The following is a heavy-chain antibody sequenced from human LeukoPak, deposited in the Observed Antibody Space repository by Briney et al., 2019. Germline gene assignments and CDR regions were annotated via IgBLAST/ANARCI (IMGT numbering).Heavy chain of an antibody. Sequence: GGSLRLSCTASGFIFRDYVMSWVRQAPGKGLEWVSGIDGSGGRSEKAYYADSVKGRFTISRDNSKNTLFLQMNSLRAEDTAIYYCAKDLSVYYDFWSGHYYFDYWGLGTLVTVSS. CDR1: GFIFRDYV. V-gene: IGHV3-23*01. J-gene: IGHJ4*02. CDR3: AKDLSVYYDFWSGHYYFDY. CDR2: IDGSGGRSEKA. D-gene: IGHD3-3*01.